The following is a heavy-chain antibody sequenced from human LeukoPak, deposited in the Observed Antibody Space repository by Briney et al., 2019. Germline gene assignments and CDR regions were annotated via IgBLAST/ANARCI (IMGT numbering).Heavy chain of an antibody. V-gene: IGHV4-39*02. CDR2: IYYSGST. Sequence: SETLSLTCTVSGGSISSSSYYWGWIRQPPGKGLEWIGSIYYSGSTYYNPSLKSRVTISVDTSKNQFSLKLSSVTAADTAVYYCARDLSTYGYHYFDYWGQGTLVTVSS. CDR3: ARDLSTYGYHYFDY. J-gene: IGHJ4*02. D-gene: IGHD5-24*01. CDR1: GGSISSSSYY.